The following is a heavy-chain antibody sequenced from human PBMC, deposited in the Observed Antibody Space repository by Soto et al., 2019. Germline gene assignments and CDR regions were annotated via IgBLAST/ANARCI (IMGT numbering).Heavy chain of an antibody. D-gene: IGHD6-19*01. Sequence: QVQLQESGPGLVKPSGTLSLTCVVSGDSISSNVWWSWVRQPPGKGLEWIGEVYHNGLTNYNSSLRSRVPMSVDTSKNQVSLKLTSVTAADTAIYYCARDAAVPGETDRFDYWGQGILVTVSS. V-gene: IGHV4-4*02. CDR3: ARDAAVPGETDRFDY. CDR1: GDSISSNVW. CDR2: VYHNGLT. J-gene: IGHJ4*02.